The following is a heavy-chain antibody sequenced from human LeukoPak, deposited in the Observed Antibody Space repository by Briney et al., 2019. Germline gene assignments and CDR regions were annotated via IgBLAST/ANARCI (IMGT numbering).Heavy chain of an antibody. CDR3: ASLLWFGELTANFDY. CDR2: ISGSGGST. D-gene: IGHD3-10*01. V-gene: IGHV3-23*01. J-gene: IGHJ4*02. CDR1: GFTFSSQT. Sequence: PGGSLRLSCTASGFTFSSQTMNWVRQAPGKGLEWVSAISGSGGSTYYADSVKGRFTISRDNSKNTLYLQMNSLRAEDTAVYYCASLLWFGELTANFDYWGQGTLVTVSS.